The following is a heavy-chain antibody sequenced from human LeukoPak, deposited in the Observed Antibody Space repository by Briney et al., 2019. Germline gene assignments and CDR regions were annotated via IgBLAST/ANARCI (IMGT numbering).Heavy chain of an antibody. J-gene: IGHJ4*02. D-gene: IGHD4-23*01. Sequence: GGSLGLSCAVSGFTVSSNYMSWVRQAPGKGLEWVSVIYSGGSTYYADSVKGRFTISRDNSKNTLYLQMNSLRAEDTAVYYCARDQPDYGGTGIDYWGQGTLVTVSS. CDR3: ARDQPDYGGTGIDY. CDR1: GFTVSSNY. V-gene: IGHV3-53*01. CDR2: IYSGGST.